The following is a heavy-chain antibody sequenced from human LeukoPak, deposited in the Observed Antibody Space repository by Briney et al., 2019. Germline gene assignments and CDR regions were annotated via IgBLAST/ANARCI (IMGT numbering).Heavy chain of an antibody. J-gene: IGHJ5*01. CDR2: INPNSGGA. CDR3: ARPWEITMSERSYNWFDS. V-gene: IGHV1-2*02. Sequence: ASVKVSCKASGYTFTAYYIHWVRQAPGQGLEWMGRINPNSGGANYAQKFQGRVTMTRDTSISTAYMELSRLRSDDTAVYYCARPWEITMSERSYNWFDSWGQGTLVTVSS. CDR1: GYTFTAYY. D-gene: IGHD1-26*01.